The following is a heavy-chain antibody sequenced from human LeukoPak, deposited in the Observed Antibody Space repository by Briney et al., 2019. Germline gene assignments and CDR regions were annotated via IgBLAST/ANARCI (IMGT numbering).Heavy chain of an antibody. V-gene: IGHV4-59*08. CDR3: ARGEYQLNWFDP. D-gene: IGHD2-2*01. J-gene: IGHJ5*02. CDR1: GGSISSYY. CDR2: IYYSGST. Sequence: SETLSLTCTVSGGSISSYYWSWIRQPPGKGLEWIGYIYYSGSTNYNPSLKSRVTISVDTSKNQFSLKLSSVTAADTAVYYCARGEYQLNWFDPWGQGTLVTVSS.